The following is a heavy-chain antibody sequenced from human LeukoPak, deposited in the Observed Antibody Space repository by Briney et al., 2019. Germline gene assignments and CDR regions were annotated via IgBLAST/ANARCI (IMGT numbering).Heavy chain of an antibody. CDR1: GYTFTSYG. CDR2: ISAYNGNT. J-gene: IGHJ4*02. V-gene: IGHV1-18*04. D-gene: IGHD3-16*02. CDR3: ARVITFGGVIVVYFDY. Sequence: GASVKVSCKASGYTFTSYGITWVRQAPGQGPEWMGWISAYNGNTNYAQEVQGRVTMTTDTSTSTAYMELRSLRSDDTAVYYCARVITFGGVIVVYFDYWGQGTLVTVSS.